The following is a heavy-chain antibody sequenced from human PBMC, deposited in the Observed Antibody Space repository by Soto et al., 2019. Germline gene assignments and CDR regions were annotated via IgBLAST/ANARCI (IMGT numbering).Heavy chain of an antibody. D-gene: IGHD3-10*01. CDR1: GFTFSSYS. V-gene: IGHV3-48*01. CDR2: ISSSSGTI. J-gene: IGHJ6*04. CDR3: ASLSGVIEV. Sequence: GGSLTLSCAASGFTFSSYSMNWVRQAPGKGLEWVSYISSSSGTIYYADSVKGRFTFSRDNAKYSLYLQMNSLRAEDTAVYYCASLSGVIEVWGKGTTVTVSS.